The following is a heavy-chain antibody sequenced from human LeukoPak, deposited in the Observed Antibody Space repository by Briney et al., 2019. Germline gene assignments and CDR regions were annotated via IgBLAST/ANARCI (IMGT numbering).Heavy chain of an antibody. CDR3: ARQTGSGLFILP. D-gene: IGHD3/OR15-3a*01. Sequence: SETLSLTCTVSGVSISSSNSYWGWIRHPPGKGLEWIGSIYYSENTYYNASLKSQVSISIDTSKNQFSLRLTSVTAADTAVYYCARQTGSGLFILPGGKGTLVTVSS. CDR2: IYYSENT. J-gene: IGHJ4*02. CDR1: GVSISSSNSY. V-gene: IGHV4-39*01.